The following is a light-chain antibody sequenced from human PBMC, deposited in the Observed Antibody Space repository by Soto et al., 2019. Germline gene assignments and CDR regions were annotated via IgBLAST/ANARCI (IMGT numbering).Light chain of an antibody. J-gene: IGKJ5*01. CDR3: QQRYAWPPIT. V-gene: IGKV3-11*01. Sequence: EIVLTQSPATLSLSPGERATLSCRASRSVSSYLAWYQQKPGQAPRLLIYDASNRAAGIPARFSGSGSETXXXLTIRNLEPEDFAVYYCQQRYAWPPITFGQGTRLEIK. CDR1: RSVSSY. CDR2: DAS.